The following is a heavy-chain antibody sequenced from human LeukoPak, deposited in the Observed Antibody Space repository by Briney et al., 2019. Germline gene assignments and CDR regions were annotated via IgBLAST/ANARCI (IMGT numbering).Heavy chain of an antibody. CDR2: ISAYNGNT. CDR3: ARDRREPPQGYDSSGDTLDY. D-gene: IGHD3-22*01. V-gene: IGHV1-18*01. J-gene: IGHJ4*02. CDR1: GYTFTSYG. Sequence: ASVTVSCKASGYTFTSYGISWVRQAPGQGLEWMGWISAYNGNTNYAQKLQGRVTMTTDTSTSTAYMELRSLRSDDTAVYYCARDRREPPQGYDSSGDTLDYWGQGTLVTVSS.